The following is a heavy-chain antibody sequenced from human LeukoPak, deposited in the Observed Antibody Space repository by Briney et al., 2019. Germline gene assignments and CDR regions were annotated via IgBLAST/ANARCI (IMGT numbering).Heavy chain of an antibody. CDR1: GFTFSNYW. CDR3: ARDRGSGFGDY. Sequence: GGSLRLSCAASGFTFSNYWMHWVRQAPGKGLVWVSRINTDGSSTTYADSVKGRFTVSRDNAKNTLYLQMNSLRAEDTAVYYCARDRGSGFGDYWGQGALVTVSS. J-gene: IGHJ4*02. CDR2: INTDGSST. D-gene: IGHD6-19*01. V-gene: IGHV3-74*01.